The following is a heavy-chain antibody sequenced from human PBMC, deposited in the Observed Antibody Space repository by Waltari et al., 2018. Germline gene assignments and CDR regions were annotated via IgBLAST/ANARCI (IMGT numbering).Heavy chain of an antibody. J-gene: IGHJ4*02. D-gene: IGHD2-21*01. CDR1: GFTFSSYA. CDR2: ISYDGSNK. CDR3: ASLAYCGGDCFY. V-gene: IGHV3-30-3*01. Sequence: QVQLVESGGGVVQPGRSLRLSCAASGFTFSSYAMHWVRQAPGKGLEWVAVISYDGSNKYYADSVKGRFTISRDNSKNTLYLQMNSLRAEDTAVYYCASLAYCGGDCFYWGQGTLVTVSS.